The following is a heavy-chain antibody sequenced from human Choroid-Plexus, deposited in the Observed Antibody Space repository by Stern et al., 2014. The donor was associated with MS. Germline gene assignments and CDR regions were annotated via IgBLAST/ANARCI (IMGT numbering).Heavy chain of an antibody. V-gene: IGHV3-30*18. Sequence: VQLVESGGGVVQPGRPLRLSCVASGSTFGSCAMHWVRQAPGTGLEWVAGVSYDGSNKYYADSVKGRFTISRDNSQNTLYMQMSSLRPEDTAVYYCAKDRQYLTYFFDHWGQGSLVTVSS. CDR3: AKDRQYLTYFFDH. D-gene: IGHD2/OR15-2a*01. CDR2: VSYDGSNK. J-gene: IGHJ5*02. CDR1: GSTFGSCA.